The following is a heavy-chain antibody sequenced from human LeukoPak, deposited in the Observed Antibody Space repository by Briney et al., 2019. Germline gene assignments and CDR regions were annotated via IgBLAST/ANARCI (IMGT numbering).Heavy chain of an antibody. CDR2: ISGSGGST. D-gene: IGHD5-18*01. CDR1: AFTFSNYG. Sequence: PGGSLRLSCAASAFTFSNYGMSWVRQAPGKGLEWVSAISGSGGSTYYADSVKGRFTISRDNSKNTLYLQMNSLRAEDTAVYYCAKDLVERGYSYDAFDIWGQGTMVTVSS. CDR3: AKDLVERGYSYDAFDI. J-gene: IGHJ3*02. V-gene: IGHV3-23*01.